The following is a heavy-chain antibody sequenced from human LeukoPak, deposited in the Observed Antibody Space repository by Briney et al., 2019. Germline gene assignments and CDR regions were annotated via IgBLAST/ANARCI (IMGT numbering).Heavy chain of an antibody. CDR3: ARDNYDFWSGYYSPYYYYYYMDV. J-gene: IGHJ6*03. Sequence: GGSLRLSCAASGFTLGPYAMHWVRQRPGKGLEWVAHINADGGRTFYADSVEGRFTISRDNSKNTLYLQMNSLRAEDTAVYYCARDNYDFWSGYYSPYYYYYYMDVWGKGTTVTVSS. CDR2: INADGGRT. D-gene: IGHD3-3*01. V-gene: IGHV3-43*02. CDR1: GFTLGPYA.